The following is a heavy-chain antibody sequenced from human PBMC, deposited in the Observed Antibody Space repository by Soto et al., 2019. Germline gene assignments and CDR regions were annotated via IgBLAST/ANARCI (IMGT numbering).Heavy chain of an antibody. V-gene: IGHV4-30-2*01. CDR1: GVSISSCGYS. J-gene: IGHJ6*02. CDR3: ARINGYCTTTSCYGMDV. CDR2: FSHGGDT. D-gene: IGHD2-2*03. Sequence: TLSLTCAVSGVSISSCGYSWTWIRQPPVRGLEWIGYFSHGGDTYYNPSLKSRVTISVDRSKNQFSLKLNSVTAADTAVYYCARINGYCTTTSCYGMDVWGQGTTVT.